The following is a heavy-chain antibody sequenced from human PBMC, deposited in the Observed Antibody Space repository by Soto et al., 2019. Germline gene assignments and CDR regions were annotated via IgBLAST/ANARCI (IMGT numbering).Heavy chain of an antibody. D-gene: IGHD5-18*01. V-gene: IGHV3-74*03. CDR1: GFSLGNHW. CDR3: ARDRPHSAFDP. CDR2: INTDGSDT. J-gene: IGHJ5*02. Sequence: GGSLRLSCAASGFSLGNHWMHWVRQAPGKGLVWVSYINTDGSDTTYADSVKGRFTISRDNAKNTLYLQMNSLRAEDTAVYYCARDRPHSAFDPWGQGTLVTVS.